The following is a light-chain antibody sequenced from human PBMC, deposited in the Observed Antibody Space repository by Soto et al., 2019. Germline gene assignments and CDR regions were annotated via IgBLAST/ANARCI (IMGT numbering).Light chain of an antibody. CDR2: KAS. V-gene: IGKV1-5*03. CDR1: QSISSW. CDR3: QQYNSYST. Sequence: DIQMTQSPSTLSASVGDRVTITCRASQSISSWLAWYQQKPGKAPKLLIYKASSLQRGDPPRFSGSGSGTEFTLTISSLQPDDFATYYCQQYNSYSTFGQGTKVELK. J-gene: IGKJ1*01.